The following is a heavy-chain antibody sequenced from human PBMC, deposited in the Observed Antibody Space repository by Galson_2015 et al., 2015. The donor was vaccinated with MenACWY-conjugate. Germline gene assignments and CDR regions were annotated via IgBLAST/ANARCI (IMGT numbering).Heavy chain of an antibody. D-gene: IGHD2-15*01. J-gene: IGHJ5*02. V-gene: IGHV3-11*03. CDR3: ARGWVVANMQGFDA. CDR1: GFTFSDYY. CDR2: ISSRSSES. Sequence: SLRLSCAASGFTFSDYYMSWIRRAPGKGLECISYISSRSSESNYADSVKGRFTIFRDNAKNSLYLQMNSLRAEDTAVYYCARGWVVANMQGFDAWGQGTLVTVSS.